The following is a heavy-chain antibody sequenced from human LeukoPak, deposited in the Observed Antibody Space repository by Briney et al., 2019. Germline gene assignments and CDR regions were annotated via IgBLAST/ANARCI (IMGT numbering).Heavy chain of an antibody. V-gene: IGHV1-46*01. D-gene: IGHD3-3*01. CDR2: INPSGGST. J-gene: IGHJ3*02. CDR3: ARDRIYYDFWSGYPQGLDAFDI. Sequence: VSVKVSCKASGYTFTSYYMHWVRQAPGQGLEWMGIINPSGGSTSYAQKFQGRVTMTRDTSTSTVYMELSSLRSEDTAVYYCARDRIYYDFWSGYPQGLDAFDIWGQGTMVTVSS. CDR1: GYTFTSYY.